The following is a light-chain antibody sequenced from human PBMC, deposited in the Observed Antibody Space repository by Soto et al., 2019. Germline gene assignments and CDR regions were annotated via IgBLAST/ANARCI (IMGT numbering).Light chain of an antibody. CDR3: MQGTHWPPT. V-gene: IGKV2-30*02. J-gene: IGKJ1*01. Sequence: DVVMTQSPLSLPVTLGQPASISCRSSQSLVHSDGNTYLNWFQQRPGQSPRRLIYKVSNWDSGVQDRFSASESVTDFKLKISRVEAEDVGVYYCMQGTHWPPTFDQGTKVEIK. CDR1: QSLVHSDGNTY. CDR2: KVS.